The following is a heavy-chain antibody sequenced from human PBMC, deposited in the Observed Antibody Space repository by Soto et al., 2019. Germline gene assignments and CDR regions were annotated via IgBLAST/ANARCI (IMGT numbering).Heavy chain of an antibody. Sequence: PGGSLRLSCAASGFTFSSYAMSWVRQAPGKGLEWVSTNNNNGGSTYYADSVKGRFTISRDNSKNTLYVQMNSLRAEDTAVYYCAKVAITMVRGATLISYYFDYWGQGTLVTAPQ. CDR1: GFTFSSYA. CDR3: AKVAITMVRGATLISYYFDY. V-gene: IGHV3-23*01. CDR2: NNNNGGST. J-gene: IGHJ4*02. D-gene: IGHD3-10*01.